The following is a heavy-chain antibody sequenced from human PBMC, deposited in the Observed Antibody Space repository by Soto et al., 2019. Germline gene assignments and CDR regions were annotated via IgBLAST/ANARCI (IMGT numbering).Heavy chain of an antibody. D-gene: IGHD3-3*01. CDR2: IYYNENT. J-gene: IGHJ4*02. V-gene: IGHV4-39*02. CDR3: ARWGGDFWNAI. Sequence: SETLSLTCTVSGVSINSSSYYWAWMRQPPGKGLEWIGTIYYNENTYYNTSLKSRVTISVDPSRNRFSLKLSSVTAADTAVYYCARWGGDFWNAIWGQGTLVTVSS. CDR1: GVSINSSSYY.